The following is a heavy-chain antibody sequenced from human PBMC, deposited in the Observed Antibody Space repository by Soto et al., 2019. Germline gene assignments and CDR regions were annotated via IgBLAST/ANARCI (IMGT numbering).Heavy chain of an antibody. CDR2: INAGNGNT. CDR3: ARDDSGFSGSHYIDYFNY. J-gene: IGHJ4*02. V-gene: IGHV1-3*01. CDR1: GYTFTSYA. Sequence: ASVKVSCKASGYTFTSYAMHWVRQAPGQRLEWMGWINAGNGNTKYSQKFQGRVTITRDTSASTAYMQLSSLTSEGTAVYYCARDDSGFSGSHYIDYFNYWGQGALVTVSS. D-gene: IGHD1-26*01.